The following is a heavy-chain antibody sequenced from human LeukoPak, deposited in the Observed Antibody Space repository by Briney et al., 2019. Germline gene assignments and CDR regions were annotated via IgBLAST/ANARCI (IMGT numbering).Heavy chain of an antibody. Sequence: GGSLRLSCAASGFTFSSYEMNWVRQAPGKGLEWVSYISSSGSTIYDADSVKGRFTISRDNAKNSLYLQMNSLRAEDTSVYYCARDTNGDGWFDPWGQGTLVTVSS. CDR2: ISSSGSTI. J-gene: IGHJ5*02. D-gene: IGHD4-17*01. CDR1: GFTFSSYE. V-gene: IGHV3-48*03. CDR3: ARDTNGDGWFDP.